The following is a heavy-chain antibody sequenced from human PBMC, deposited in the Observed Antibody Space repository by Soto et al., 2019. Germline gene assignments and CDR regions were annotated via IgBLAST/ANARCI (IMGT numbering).Heavy chain of an antibody. CDR2: INPIVSMS. J-gene: IGHJ4*02. CDR3: ARDVDADFRTDFDY. D-gene: IGHD4-17*01. Sequence: SVKVSCKASGETFSFYTINWVRQAPGLGLEWVGRINPIVSMSNYAQKFQGRVSMTADKSTSTAYMELRSLRSDDTALYYCARDVDADFRTDFDYWGRGTLVTVSS. V-gene: IGHV1-69*04. CDR1: GETFSFYT.